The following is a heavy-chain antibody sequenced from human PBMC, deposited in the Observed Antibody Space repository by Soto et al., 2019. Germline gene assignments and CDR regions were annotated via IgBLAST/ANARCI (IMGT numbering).Heavy chain of an antibody. CDR2: IIPIFGTP. V-gene: IGHV1-69*01. CDR1: GDSFSSYA. D-gene: IGHD3-22*01. CDR3: ATGGNYDETSALAY. Sequence: QVQLVQSVAEVKTPGSSVKVSCKASGDSFSSYAISWVRQAPGHGLEWMGRIIPIFGTPNYAQRVEGRVTITSDESTSTANLELSSLRSDDTAVYYWATGGNYDETSALAYWGQGTLVTVSS. J-gene: IGHJ4*02.